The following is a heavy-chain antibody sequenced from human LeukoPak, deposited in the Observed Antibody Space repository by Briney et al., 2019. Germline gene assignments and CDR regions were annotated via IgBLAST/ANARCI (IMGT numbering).Heavy chain of an antibody. V-gene: IGHV3-43D*04. D-gene: IGHD2-15*01. CDR1: GFTFDDYT. CDR2: ISWDGGST. Sequence: GGSLRLSCAASGFTFDDYTMHWVRQAPGKGLEWVSLISWDGGSTYYADSVKGRFTISRDNSKNSLYLQMNSLRAEDTALYYCAKDKGGGLDFGGQGTLVTVSS. J-gene: IGHJ4*02. CDR3: AKDKGGGLDF.